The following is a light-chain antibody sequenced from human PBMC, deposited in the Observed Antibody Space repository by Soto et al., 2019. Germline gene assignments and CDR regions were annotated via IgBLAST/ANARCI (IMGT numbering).Light chain of an antibody. Sequence: EIVLTQSPATLSLSPGERATRSCRASQSVSSYLAWYQQKPGQAPRLLIYDASNRATGIPARFSGSGSGTDFTLTISSLEPEDFAVYYCQQRSNWPSFTFGPGTEVDIK. CDR1: QSVSSY. CDR2: DAS. V-gene: IGKV3-11*01. CDR3: QQRSNWPSFT. J-gene: IGKJ3*01.